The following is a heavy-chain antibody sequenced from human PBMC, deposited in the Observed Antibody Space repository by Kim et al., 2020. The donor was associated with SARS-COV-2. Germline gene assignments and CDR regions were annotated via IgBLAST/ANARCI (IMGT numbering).Heavy chain of an antibody. D-gene: IGHD3-10*01. V-gene: IGHV3-33*01. J-gene: IGHJ6*02. CDR2: IWYDGSNK. Sequence: GGSLRLSCAASGFTFSSYGMHWVRQAPGKGLEWVAVIWYDGSNKYYADSVKGRFTISRDNSKNTLYLQMNSLRAEDTAVYYCARGPDGSGSYYLDYGMDVWGQGTTVTVSS. CDR1: GFTFSSYG. CDR3: ARGPDGSGSYYLDYGMDV.